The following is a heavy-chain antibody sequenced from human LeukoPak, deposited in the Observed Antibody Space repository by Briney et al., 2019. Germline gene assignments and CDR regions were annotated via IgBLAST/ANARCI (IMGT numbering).Heavy chain of an antibody. CDR2: ISSSSSTI. D-gene: IGHD4-23*01. V-gene: IGHV3-48*01. Sequence: GGSLRLSCAASGFTFSSYSMNWVRQAPGKGLEWVSYISSSSSTIYYADSVKGRFTISRDNAKNSLYLQMNSLRAEDTAVYYCAREDYGGPPGEGYWGQGTLVTVSS. J-gene: IGHJ4*02. CDR1: GFTFSSYS. CDR3: AREDYGGPPGEGY.